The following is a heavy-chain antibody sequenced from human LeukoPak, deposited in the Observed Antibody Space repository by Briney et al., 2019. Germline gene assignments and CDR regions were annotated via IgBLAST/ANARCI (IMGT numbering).Heavy chain of an antibody. CDR1: GSTFSAFA. V-gene: IGHV3-23*01. D-gene: IGHD1-26*01. Sequence: GGSLRLSCAAPGSTFSAFAMTGARRTPGKGLNWASGISGSGDTTPNAASVKGRFTISRDNSKNTLYLEMNSLRAEDTAIYYCAKMKGHPLPKYYMDVWGQGTTVTVSS. J-gene: IGHJ6*01. CDR2: ISGSGDTT. CDR3: AKMKGHPLPKYYMDV.